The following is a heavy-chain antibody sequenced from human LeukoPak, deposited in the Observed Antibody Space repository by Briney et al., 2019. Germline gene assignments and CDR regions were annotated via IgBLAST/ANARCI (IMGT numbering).Heavy chain of an antibody. Sequence: SVKVSCKASGGTFSSYAISWVRQAPGQGLEWMGGIIPIFGTANYAQKFQGRVTITADESTSTAYMELSSLRSEDTAMYYCAMYYYDTSGPYVGAFDIWGQGTMVTVSS. CDR3: AMYYYDTSGPYVGAFDI. V-gene: IGHV1-69*13. J-gene: IGHJ3*02. D-gene: IGHD3-22*01. CDR1: GGTFSSYA. CDR2: IIPIFGTA.